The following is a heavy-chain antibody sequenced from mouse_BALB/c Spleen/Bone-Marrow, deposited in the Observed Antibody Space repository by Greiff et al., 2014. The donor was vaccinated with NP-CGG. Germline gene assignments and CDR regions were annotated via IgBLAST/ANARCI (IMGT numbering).Heavy chain of an antibody. V-gene: IGHV1S81*02. CDR1: GYTFTSYY. CDR2: VNPSNGGT. CDR3: TRYGNYYFDY. Sequence: VQLQQSGAELVKPGASVKLSCKASGYTFTSYYMYWVKQRPGQGLEWIGEVNPSNGGTNFNEKFESKATLTVDKSSSTAYMQLSSLTSEDSAVYYCTRYGNYYFDYWGQGTTLTVSS. J-gene: IGHJ2*01. D-gene: IGHD2-1*01.